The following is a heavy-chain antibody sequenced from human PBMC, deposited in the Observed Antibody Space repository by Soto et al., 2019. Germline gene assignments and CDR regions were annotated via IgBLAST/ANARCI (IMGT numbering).Heavy chain of an antibody. CDR2: IVVGSGNT. J-gene: IGHJ6*02. D-gene: IGHD3-22*01. CDR1: GFTFTSSA. Sequence: QMQLVQSGPEVKKPGTSVKVSCKASGFTFTSSAVQWVRQARGQRLEWIGWIVVGSGNTNYAQKFQERVTITRDMSTSTAYMELSSLRSEDTAVYYCAAGGSDSRNYYYYYGMDVWGQGTTVTVSS. V-gene: IGHV1-58*01. CDR3: AAGGSDSRNYYYYYGMDV.